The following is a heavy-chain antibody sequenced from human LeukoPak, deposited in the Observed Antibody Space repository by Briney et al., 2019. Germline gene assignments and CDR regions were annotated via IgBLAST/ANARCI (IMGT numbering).Heavy chain of an antibody. CDR1: GGSFSGYY. J-gene: IGHJ4*02. D-gene: IGHD2-2*01. CDR2: IKHSGTT. V-gene: IGHV4-34*01. Sequence: PSETLSLTCAVYGGSFSGYYWGWIRQPPGKGLEWIGEIKHSGTTNYNVSLKSRVTMSVETSKNQFSLKLSSVTAADTAVYYCARRHQKGSSDSCYDFWGRGTLVTVSS. CDR3: ARRHQKGSSDSCYDF.